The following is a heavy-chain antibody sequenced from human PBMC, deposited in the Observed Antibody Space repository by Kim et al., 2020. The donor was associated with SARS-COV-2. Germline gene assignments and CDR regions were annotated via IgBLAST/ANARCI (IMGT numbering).Heavy chain of an antibody. Sequence: DSVKGRFTIARDNAKNAVYLQMNSLRDDDTAVYYCARDTGRTGYYYGMDLWGQGTTVNVSS. V-gene: IGHV3-48*02. D-gene: IGHD1-1*01. J-gene: IGHJ6*02. CDR3: ARDTGRTGYYYGMDL.